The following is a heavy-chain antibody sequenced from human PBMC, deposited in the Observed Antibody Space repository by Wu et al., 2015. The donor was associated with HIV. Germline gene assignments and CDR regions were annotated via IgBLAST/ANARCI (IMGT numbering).Heavy chain of an antibody. Sequence: VQLVQSGAEVKKPGASVKVSCKASGYTFTSYDINWVRQATGQGLEWMGWMNPNSGNTGYAQKFQGRVTMTRNTSISTAYMELSSLRSEDTAVYYCARVRDNYYGLSYYFDYWGQGTLVTVSS. J-gene: IGHJ4*02. CDR2: MNPNSGNT. CDR3: ARVRDNYYGLSYYFDY. CDR1: GYTFTSYD. V-gene: IGHV1-8*01. D-gene: IGHD3-22*01.